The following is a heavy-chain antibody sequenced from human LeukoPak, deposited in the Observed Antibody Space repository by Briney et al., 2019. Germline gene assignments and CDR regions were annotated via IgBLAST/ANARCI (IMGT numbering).Heavy chain of an antibody. CDR3: ARGPWGFQVSDC. CDR2: MSYSGST. Sequence: SETLSLTCTVSGGSISSSSYYWGWIRQPPGKGREWIGSMSYSGSTYYNPSLKSRVTISVDTSKNQFSLKLSSATAADTAVYYCARGPWGFQVSDCWGQGTLATVSS. J-gene: IGHJ4*02. CDR1: GGSISSSSYY. D-gene: IGHD7-27*01. V-gene: IGHV4-39*01.